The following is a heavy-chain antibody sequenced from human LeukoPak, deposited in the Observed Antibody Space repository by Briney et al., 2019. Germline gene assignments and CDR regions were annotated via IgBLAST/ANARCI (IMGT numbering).Heavy chain of an antibody. CDR3: AREGYYYDSSGYYVPPHP. D-gene: IGHD3-22*01. CDR1: GYTFTSYG. CDR2: ISAYNGNT. Sequence: GASVKVSCKASGYTFTSYGISWVRQAPGQGLAWMGWISAYNGNTNYAQKLQGRVTMTTDTSTSTAYMELRSLRSDDTAVYCCAREGYYYDSSGYYVPPHPWGQGTLVTVSS. J-gene: IGHJ5*02. V-gene: IGHV1-18*01.